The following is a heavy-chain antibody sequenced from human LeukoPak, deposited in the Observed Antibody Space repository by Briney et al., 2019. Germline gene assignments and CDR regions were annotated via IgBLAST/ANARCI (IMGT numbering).Heavy chain of an antibody. D-gene: IGHD3-10*01. V-gene: IGHV7-4-1*02. Sequence: EASVKVSCKASGYTFTSYAMNWVRQAPGQGLEWMGWINANTGNPTYAQGFTGRFVFSLDTSVSTAYLQISSLKAEDTAVYYCARDANLHYYGSGMKDYWGQGTLVTVSS. CDR2: INANTGNP. CDR1: GYTFTSYA. J-gene: IGHJ4*02. CDR3: ARDANLHYYGSGMKDY.